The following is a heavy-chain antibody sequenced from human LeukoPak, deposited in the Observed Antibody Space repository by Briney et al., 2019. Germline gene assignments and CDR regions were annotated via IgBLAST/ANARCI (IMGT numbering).Heavy chain of an antibody. D-gene: IGHD3-10*01. CDR3: ARKENVYYYFDY. V-gene: IGHV4-28*01. CDR2: IYHSGTT. CDR1: GYSITSSSW. J-gene: IGHJ4*02. Sequence: SETLSLTCAVSGYSITSSSWWGWIRQPPGKGVEWIGYIYHSGTTYYNPSLQSRVTMSVDTSKNQFSLKLSSVTAVDTAVYYCARKENVYYYFDYWGQGTLVTVSS.